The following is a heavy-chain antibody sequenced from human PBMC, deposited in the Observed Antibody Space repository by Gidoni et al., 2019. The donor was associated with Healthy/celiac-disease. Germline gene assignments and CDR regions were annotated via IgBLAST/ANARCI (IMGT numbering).Heavy chain of an antibody. Sequence: QVQLVQSGAAVKTPGASVKVSCKASGSTFTSYGISWVRQAPGQGLEWMGCISAYNGNTNYAQKLQGRVTMTTDTSTSTAYMELRSLRSDDTAVYYCARGPDPYYDILTGSTPFDYWGQGTLVTVSS. V-gene: IGHV1-18*01. CDR2: ISAYNGNT. J-gene: IGHJ4*02. CDR1: GSTFTSYG. D-gene: IGHD3-9*01. CDR3: ARGPDPYYDILTGSTPFDY.